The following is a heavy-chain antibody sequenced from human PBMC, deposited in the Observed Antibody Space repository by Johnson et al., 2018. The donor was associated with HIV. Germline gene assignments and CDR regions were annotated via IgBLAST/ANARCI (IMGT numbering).Heavy chain of an antibody. Sequence: QVQLVESGGGLVKPGGSLRLSCAASEFTFSDYYMSWIRQAPGKGLEWVSYISSSGSSTHYADSVTGRLTITRDNGKNSLYLQMNSLRAEDTALYYCARDGHSSSWNAFDIWGQGTMVTVSS. J-gene: IGHJ3*02. D-gene: IGHD6-13*01. CDR3: ARDGHSSSWNAFDI. CDR1: EFTFSDYY. CDR2: ISSSGSST. V-gene: IGHV3-11*01.